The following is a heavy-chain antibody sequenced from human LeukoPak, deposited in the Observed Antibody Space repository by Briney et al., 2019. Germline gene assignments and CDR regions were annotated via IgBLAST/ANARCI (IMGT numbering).Heavy chain of an antibody. V-gene: IGHV4-59*08. CDR3: ARLHGP. CDR2: IYYSGST. J-gene: IGHJ5*02. CDR1: GGSISSYY. Sequence: SETLSLTCTVSGGSISSYYWSWIRQPPGKGLEWIGYIYYSGSTNYNPSLKSRVTISVDTSKNQFSLKLSSVTAADTAVYYRARLHGPWGQGTLVTVSS.